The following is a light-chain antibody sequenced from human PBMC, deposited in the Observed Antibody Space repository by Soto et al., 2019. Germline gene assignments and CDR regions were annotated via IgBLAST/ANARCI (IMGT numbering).Light chain of an antibody. CDR2: EVT. J-gene: IGLJ1*01. Sequence: QSALTQPASVSGSPGQSITISCTGTSSDVGGYNHVSWYQIHPGKAPKLIIYEVTSRPSGVSYRFSGSKSGNSASLTISGLQAEDEADYYCSSYASSSSYVLGGAKKVTV. CDR1: SSDVGGYNH. V-gene: IGLV2-14*01. CDR3: SSYASSSSYV.